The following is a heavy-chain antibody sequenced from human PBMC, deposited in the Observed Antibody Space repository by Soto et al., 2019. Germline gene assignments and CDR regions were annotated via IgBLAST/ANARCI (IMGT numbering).Heavy chain of an antibody. Sequence: PSETLSLTCTVSGGSISSGGYYWSWIRQHPGKGLEWIGYIYYSGSTYYNPSLKSRVTISVDTSKNQFSLKLSSVTAADTAVYYCERSRFGELFGYWGQGTLVTVSS. CDR3: ERSRFGELFGY. CDR1: GGSISSGGYY. CDR2: IYYSGST. D-gene: IGHD3-10*01. J-gene: IGHJ4*02. V-gene: IGHV4-31*03.